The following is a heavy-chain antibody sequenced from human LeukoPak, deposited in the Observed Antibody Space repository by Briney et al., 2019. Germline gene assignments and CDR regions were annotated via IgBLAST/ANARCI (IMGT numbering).Heavy chain of an antibody. D-gene: IGHD2-15*01. CDR2: IESKNGDT. Sequence: ASVKVSCKASGYTFTAYYMHWVRQAPGQGLEWMGWIESKNGDTKYAQKFQSRLTITRDTSIGIAYMELRSLISDDTAVYYCASAAYCSGGRCSVQRVDSWGQGTPVTVSS. CDR3: ASAAYCSGGRCSVQRVDS. J-gene: IGHJ4*02. CDR1: GYTFTAYY. V-gene: IGHV1-2*02.